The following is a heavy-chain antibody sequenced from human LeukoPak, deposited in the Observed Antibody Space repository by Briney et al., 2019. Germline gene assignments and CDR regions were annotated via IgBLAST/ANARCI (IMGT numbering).Heavy chain of an antibody. D-gene: IGHD4-17*01. V-gene: IGHV1-69*13. J-gene: IGHJ4*02. CDR3: ARDDYGDTEGDY. Sequence: ASVKVSCKASGGTFSSYAISWVRQAPGQGLEWMGGIIPIFGTANYAQKFQGRATITADESTSTAYMELSSLRSEDTAVYYCARDDYGDTEGDYWGQGTLVTVSS. CDR2: IIPIFGTA. CDR1: GGTFSSYA.